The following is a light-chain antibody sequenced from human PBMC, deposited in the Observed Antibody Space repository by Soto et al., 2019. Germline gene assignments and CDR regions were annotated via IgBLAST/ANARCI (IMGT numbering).Light chain of an antibody. CDR3: QQYSSYPET. CDR1: QSIRSW. Sequence: DIQMTQSPSTLSASVGDRVTITCRASQSIRSWLAWYQQKPGKAPNLLIYEASRLESAVPSRFSVSASGTEFTLTITSLQPDDFATYYCQQYSSYPETFGQGTKVEIK. J-gene: IGKJ1*01. CDR2: EAS. V-gene: IGKV1-5*03.